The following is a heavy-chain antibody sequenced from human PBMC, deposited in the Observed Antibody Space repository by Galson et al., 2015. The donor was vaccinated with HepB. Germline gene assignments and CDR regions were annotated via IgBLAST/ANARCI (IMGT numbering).Heavy chain of an antibody. D-gene: IGHD3-10*01. V-gene: IGHV3-48*01. CDR1: GFTVSSNY. Sequence: SLRLSCAASGFTVSSNYMSWVRQAPGKGLEWVSYISSSSSTIYYADSVKGRFTISRDNAKNSLYLQMNSLRAEDTAVYYCASLWFGETVDYWGQGTLVTVSS. CDR2: ISSSSSTI. J-gene: IGHJ4*02. CDR3: ASLWFGETVDY.